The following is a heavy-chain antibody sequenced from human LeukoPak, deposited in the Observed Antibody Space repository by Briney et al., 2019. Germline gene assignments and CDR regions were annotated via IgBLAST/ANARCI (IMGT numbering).Heavy chain of an antibody. CDR1: GGSISSGSYY. J-gene: IGHJ4*02. CDR2: IYTSGST. D-gene: IGHD5-24*01. CDR3: ARQLPPMV. Sequence: SETLSLTCTVSGGSISSGSYYWSWIRQPAGKGLEWIGRIYTSGSTNYNPSLKSRVTISVDTSKNQFSLKLSSVTAADTAVNYCARQLPPMVWGQGTLVTVSS. V-gene: IGHV4-61*02.